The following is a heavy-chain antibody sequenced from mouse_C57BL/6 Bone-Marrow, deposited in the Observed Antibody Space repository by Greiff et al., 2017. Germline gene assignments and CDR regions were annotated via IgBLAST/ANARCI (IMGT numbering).Heavy chain of an antibody. J-gene: IGHJ2*01. CDR2: IYPGGGYN. Sequence: QVQLQQSGAELVRPGTSVKMSCKASGYTFTNYWIGWAKQRPGHGLEWIGEIYPGGGYNNSNEKFKGKATLTADKTSSTAYMQFSSLTSGDSAIYYCARARRYLDYWGQGTTLTVSS. CDR3: ARARRYLDY. CDR1: GYTFTNYW. V-gene: IGHV1-63*01.